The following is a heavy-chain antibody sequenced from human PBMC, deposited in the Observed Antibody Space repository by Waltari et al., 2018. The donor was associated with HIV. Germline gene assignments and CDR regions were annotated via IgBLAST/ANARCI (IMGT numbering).Heavy chain of an antibody. V-gene: IGHV1-3*01. D-gene: IGHD2-15*01. CDR3: VRGPPCSGGTCYTLFDY. CDR2: VNVGNGNT. Sequence: QVQLVQSGAELKKPGASVTVSCKTSGYNFTSYAIHWVRQAPGQRPEWMAWVNVGNGNTKYSRKFQARVTVTSDESAGTAYMALSSLTSEETAVYFCVRGPPCSGGTCYTLFDYWGQGTLVSVSS. J-gene: IGHJ4*02. CDR1: GYNFTSYA.